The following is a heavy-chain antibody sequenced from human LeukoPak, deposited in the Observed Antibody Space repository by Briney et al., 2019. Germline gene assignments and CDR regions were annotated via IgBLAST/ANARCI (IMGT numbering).Heavy chain of an antibody. Sequence: GGSLRLSCAASGFTFSSYAMSWVRQARGKGLEWVSAISGSGGSTYYADSVKGRFTISRDNSKNTLYLQMNSLRAEDTAVYYCAKDQDEYSSSSPWDYWGQGTLVTVSS. V-gene: IGHV3-23*01. D-gene: IGHD6-6*01. J-gene: IGHJ4*02. CDR1: GFTFSSYA. CDR2: ISGSGGST. CDR3: AKDQDEYSSSSPWDY.